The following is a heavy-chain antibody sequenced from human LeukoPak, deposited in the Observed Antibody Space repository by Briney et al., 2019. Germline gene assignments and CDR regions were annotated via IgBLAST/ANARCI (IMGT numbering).Heavy chain of an antibody. D-gene: IGHD2-2*01. CDR3: ARAGNIVVVPAPYYYFDY. CDR2: IYHSEST. J-gene: IGHJ4*02. V-gene: IGHV4-38-2*02. CDR1: GYSISSGYY. Sequence: SETLSLTCTVSGYSISSGYYWGCIRQPPGKGLEWIGSIYHSESTYYNPSLKSRVTISVDTSKNQFSLRLSSVTAADTGVYYCARAGNIVVVPAPYYYFDYWGQGTLVTVSS.